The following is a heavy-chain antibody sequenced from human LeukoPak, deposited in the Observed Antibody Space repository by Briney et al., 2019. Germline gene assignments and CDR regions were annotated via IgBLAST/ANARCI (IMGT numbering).Heavy chain of an antibody. Sequence: GASVKVSCKASGYTFTSFHMHWVRQAPGQGLEWMGIINPSGGSTSYAQKFQGRVTMTRDTSTRVYMELSSLRSEDTAVYYCAREMATSSFAYWGQGTLVTVSS. CDR1: GYTFTSFH. D-gene: IGHD5-24*01. J-gene: IGHJ4*02. V-gene: IGHV1-46*01. CDR2: INPSGGST. CDR3: AREMATSSFAY.